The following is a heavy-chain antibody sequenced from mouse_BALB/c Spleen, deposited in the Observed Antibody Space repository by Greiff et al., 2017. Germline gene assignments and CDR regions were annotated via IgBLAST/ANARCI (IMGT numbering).Heavy chain of an antibody. CDR2: ISSGGST. CDR3: ARFPYGNYGYYAMDY. CDR1: GFTFSSYA. Sequence: VQLKESGGGLVKPGGSLKLSCAASGFTFSSYAMSWVRQTPEKRLEWVASISSGGSTYYPDSVKGRFTISRDNARNILYLQMSSLRSEDTAMYYCARFPYGNYGYYAMDYWGQGTSVTVSS. J-gene: IGHJ4*01. V-gene: IGHV5-6-5*01. D-gene: IGHD2-1*01.